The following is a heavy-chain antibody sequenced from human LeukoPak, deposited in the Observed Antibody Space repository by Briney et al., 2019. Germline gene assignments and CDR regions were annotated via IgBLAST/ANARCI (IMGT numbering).Heavy chain of an antibody. CDR1: GFTFSSYS. CDR3: ARVVQAMGEAKSSDDAFDI. V-gene: IGHV3-21*01. D-gene: IGHD5-18*01. CDR2: ISSSSSYI. Sequence: GGSLRLSCAASGFTFSSYSMNWVRQAPGKGLEWVSSISSSSSYIYYADSVKGRFTISRDNARNSLYLQMNSLRAEDTAVYYCARVVQAMGEAKSSDDAFDIWGQGTMVTVSS. J-gene: IGHJ3*02.